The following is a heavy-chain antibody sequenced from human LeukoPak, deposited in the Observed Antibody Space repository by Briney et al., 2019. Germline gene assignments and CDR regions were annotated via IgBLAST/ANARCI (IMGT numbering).Heavy chain of an antibody. Sequence: QSGGSLRLSCAASGFTFSSYSMNWVRQAPGKGLEWVSYISSSSSTIYYADSVKGRFTISRDNAKNSLYLQMNSLRAEDTAVYYCARDLGSSWPYGMDVWGQGTTVTVSS. J-gene: IGHJ6*02. D-gene: IGHD6-13*01. V-gene: IGHV3-48*04. CDR2: ISSSSSTI. CDR3: ARDLGSSWPYGMDV. CDR1: GFTFSSYS.